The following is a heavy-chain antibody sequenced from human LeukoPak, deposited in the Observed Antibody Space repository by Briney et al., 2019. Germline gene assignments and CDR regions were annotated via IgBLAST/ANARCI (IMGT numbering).Heavy chain of an antibody. CDR3: ARAVGGTPVNWFDP. Sequence: GGSLRLSCAASGFTFNSYGMHWVRQAPGKGLEWVAVIWYDGSNTYYADSVKGRFTISRDNSKNTLYLQMNSLRAEDTAVYYCARAVGGTPVNWFDPWGQGTLVTVSS. D-gene: IGHD3-16*01. J-gene: IGHJ5*02. CDR1: GFTFNSYG. CDR2: IWYDGSNT. V-gene: IGHV3-33*01.